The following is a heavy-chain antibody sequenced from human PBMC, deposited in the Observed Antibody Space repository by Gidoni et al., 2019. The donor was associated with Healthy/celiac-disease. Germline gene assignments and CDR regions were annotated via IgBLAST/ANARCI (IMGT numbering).Heavy chain of an antibody. CDR1: GFNFSSYD. V-gene: IGHV3-13*01. CDR3: ARGQGVYYGSGSFYHYYGMDV. J-gene: IGHJ6*02. Sequence: SCAASGFNFSSYDMHWVRQATGKGLEWVSAIGTAGDTYYPGSVKGRFTISRENAKNSLYLQMNSLRAGDTAVYYCARGQGVYYGSGSFYHYYGMDVWGQGTTVTVSS. CDR2: IGTAGDT. D-gene: IGHD3-10*01.